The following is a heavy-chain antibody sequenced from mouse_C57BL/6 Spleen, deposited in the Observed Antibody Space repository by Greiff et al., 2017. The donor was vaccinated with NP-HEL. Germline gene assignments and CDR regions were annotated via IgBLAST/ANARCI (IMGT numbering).Heavy chain of an antibody. CDR2: IRNKANGYTT. CDR1: GFTFTAYY. J-gene: IGHJ4*01. CDR3: ARYIGGSTAGDY. V-gene: IGHV7-3*01. D-gene: IGHD1-1*01. Sequence: EVKLMESGGGLVQPGGSLSLSCAASGFTFTAYYMSWVRQPPGKALEWLGFIRNKANGYTTEYSASVKGRFTISRDNSQSILYLQMSALRAEDSATSYCARYIGGSTAGDYWGQGTSVTVSS.